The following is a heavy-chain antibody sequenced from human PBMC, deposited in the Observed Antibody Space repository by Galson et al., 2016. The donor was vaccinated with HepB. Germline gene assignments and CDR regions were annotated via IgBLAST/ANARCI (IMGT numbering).Heavy chain of an antibody. D-gene: IGHD3-10*01. V-gene: IGHV3-15*01. Sequence: SLRLSCAASGLSFSDAWMSWVRQAPGKGLEWVGRIKGKTDGGTTDYAAPVKGRFTISRDDSENTLYMQMNSLKTEDTAVYYCTTDSYASGSASHDYWGQGTLVTVSS. CDR3: TTDSYASGSASHDY. CDR2: IKGKTDGGTT. CDR1: GLSFSDAW. J-gene: IGHJ4*02.